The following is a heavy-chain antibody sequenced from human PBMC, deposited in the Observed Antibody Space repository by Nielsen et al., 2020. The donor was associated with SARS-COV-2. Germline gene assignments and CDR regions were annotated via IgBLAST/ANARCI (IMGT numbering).Heavy chain of an antibody. J-gene: IGHJ6*02. V-gene: IGHV3-9*01. Sequence: SLKISCAASGFTFSSYWMHWVRQAPGKGLEWVSGISWNSGSIGYADSVKGRFTISRDNAKNSLYLQMNSLRAEDTALYYCAKDLTLYGDYYYYGMDVWGQGTTVTVSS. D-gene: IGHD4-17*01. CDR3: AKDLTLYGDYYYYGMDV. CDR1: GFTFSSYW. CDR2: ISWNSGSI.